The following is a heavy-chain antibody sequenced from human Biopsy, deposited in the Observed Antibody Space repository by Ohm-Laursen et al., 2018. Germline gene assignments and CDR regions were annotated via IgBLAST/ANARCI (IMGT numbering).Heavy chain of an antibody. CDR3: ARDLLEWSLPS. CDR2: IYPNSGDT. CDR1: GDAFLGYY. Sequence: TVKVSCKTSGDAFLGYYLHWVRQAPGQGLEWMGSIYPNSGDTDFAQKFQGRVSMNRDTSVSTAYLELSSLRSDDTAIYYCARDLLEWSLPSWGQGTLVTVSS. V-gene: IGHV1-2*02. J-gene: IGHJ4*02. D-gene: IGHD3-3*01.